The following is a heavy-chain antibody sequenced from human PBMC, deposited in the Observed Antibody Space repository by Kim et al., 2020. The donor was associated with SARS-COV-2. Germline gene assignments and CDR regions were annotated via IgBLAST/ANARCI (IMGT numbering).Heavy chain of an antibody. Sequence: SETLSLTCTVSGGSISSGSYYWSWIRQPAGKGLEWIGRIYTSGSTNYNPSLKSRVTISVDTSKNQFSLKLSSVTAADTAVYYCARTTTLYSSVEDSWFDPWGQGTLVTVSS. V-gene: IGHV4-61*02. D-gene: IGHD6-25*01. CDR2: IYTSGST. CDR1: GGSISSGSYY. J-gene: IGHJ5*02. CDR3: ARTTTLYSSVEDSWFDP.